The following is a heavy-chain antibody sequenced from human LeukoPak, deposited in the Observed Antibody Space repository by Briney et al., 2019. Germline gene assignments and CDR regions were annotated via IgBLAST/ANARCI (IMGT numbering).Heavy chain of an antibody. CDR1: AFTFSSYA. CDR3: VKDRVTGGPYWFFDL. D-gene: IGHD7-27*01. CDR2: ISGSGGRGGST. Sequence: GGSLRLSCAASAFTFSSYAMSWVRQAPGKGLEWVSSISGSGGRGGSTFYADSVKGRFTISRDNSKNTLYLQMNSLRAEDTAVYYCVKDRVTGGPYWFFDLWGRGTLVTVSS. V-gene: IGHV3-23*01. J-gene: IGHJ2*01.